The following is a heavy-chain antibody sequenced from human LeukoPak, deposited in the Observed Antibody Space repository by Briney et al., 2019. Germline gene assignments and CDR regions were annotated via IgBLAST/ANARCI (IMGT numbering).Heavy chain of an antibody. CDR1: GASMGGYY. Sequence: KPSETLSLTCSVSGASMGGYYWSWIRQPAGKGLEWIGRIYSSGSTIYNPSLKSRVTISVDKSNNQFSLRLTSVTAADTAVYYCARDQVTNGYALYVYYSDHWGQGTLVTVSS. V-gene: IGHV4-4*07. D-gene: IGHD4-11*01. J-gene: IGHJ4*02. CDR3: ARDQVTNGYALYVYYSDH. CDR2: IYSSGST.